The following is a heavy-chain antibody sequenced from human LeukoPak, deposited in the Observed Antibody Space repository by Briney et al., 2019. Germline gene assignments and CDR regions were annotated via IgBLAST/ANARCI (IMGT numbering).Heavy chain of an antibody. CDR2: INPNSGGT. CDR3: VRDIDYYDSSGFGGGYYYYNYMDV. J-gene: IGHJ6*03. D-gene: IGHD3-22*01. V-gene: IGHV1/OR15-1*04. Sequence: ASVKVSCKASGYIFTDYHLHWVRQAPGQELGWMGRINPNSGGTNYAQKFQGRVTMTRDTSISTAYMELSSLRSDDTAVYFCVRDIDYYDSSGFGGGYYYYNYMDVWGRGTTVTVSS. CDR1: GYIFTDYH.